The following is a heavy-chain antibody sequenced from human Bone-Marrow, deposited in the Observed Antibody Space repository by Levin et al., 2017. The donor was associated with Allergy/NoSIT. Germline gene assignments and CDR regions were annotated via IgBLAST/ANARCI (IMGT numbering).Heavy chain of an antibody. V-gene: IGHV3-23*01. CDR1: GFTFSRYA. Sequence: LSLTCAGSGFTFSRYAMSWVRQAPGKGLEWVSCVSGSGGVTYHAASVKGRFTISRDNSENTLYLQMNSLRAEDTAIYYCATAKDSGSYDRVDYWGQGALVTVSS. J-gene: IGHJ4*02. D-gene: IGHD3-10*01. CDR3: ATAKDSGSYDRVDY. CDR2: VSGSGGVT.